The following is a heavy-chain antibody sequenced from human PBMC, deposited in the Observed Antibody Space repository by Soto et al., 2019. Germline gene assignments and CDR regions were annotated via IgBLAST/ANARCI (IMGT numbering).Heavy chain of an antibody. Sequence: QVQLVQSGAEVRKPGASVTVSCRTSGDTFSDYYIHWVRQAPGQGLEWMGWINPNSGATNYAQKYRGRVTMTSDLSIRTVYMQLSRLRSDDTAVYYCSRESGGATATLYYYYFYMDVWGRGTMVTVSS. CDR3: SRESGGATATLYYYYFYMDV. J-gene: IGHJ6*03. V-gene: IGHV1-2*02. D-gene: IGHD5-12*01. CDR1: GDTFSDYY. CDR2: INPNSGAT.